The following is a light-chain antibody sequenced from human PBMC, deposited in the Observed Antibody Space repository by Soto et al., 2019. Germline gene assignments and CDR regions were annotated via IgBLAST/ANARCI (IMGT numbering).Light chain of an antibody. CDR2: EVS. V-gene: IGLV2-8*01. J-gene: IGLJ1*01. CDR1: SSDVGGYNY. Sequence: QSALTQPPAASGSPGQSVTISCTGTSSDVGGYNYVSWYQQHPGKAPKLMIYEVSKRPSGVPDRFSGAKSGNTASLTVSGLQSEDEDDYYCSSYGGSNNFVFGTGTKLTVL. CDR3: SSYGGSNNFV.